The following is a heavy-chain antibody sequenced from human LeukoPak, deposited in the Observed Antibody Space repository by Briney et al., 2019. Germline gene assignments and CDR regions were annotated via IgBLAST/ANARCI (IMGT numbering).Heavy chain of an antibody. Sequence: VASVKVSCKASGYTFTSYGISWVRQAPGQGLEWMGWISAYDGNTNYAEKVKGRVTMTTDTSTSTPYLEMRSLRADDTAVYYCARALGSVVVMGMDAFDIGGQRTMVTVSS. D-gene: IGHD3-22*01. J-gene: IGHJ3*02. CDR3: ARALGSVVVMGMDAFDI. CDR2: ISAYDGNT. V-gene: IGHV1-18*01. CDR1: GYTFTSYG.